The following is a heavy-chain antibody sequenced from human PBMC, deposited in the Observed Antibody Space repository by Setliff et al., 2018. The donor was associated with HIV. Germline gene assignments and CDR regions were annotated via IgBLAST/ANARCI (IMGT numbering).Heavy chain of an antibody. CDR2: INTNTGNP. CDR3: ARDRRYCTSTSCYRNWFDP. V-gene: IGHV7-4-1*02. Sequence: ASVKVSCKASGYTFTSYAINWVRQAPGQGLEWMGWINTNTGNPTYAQGFTGRFVFSLDTSVSTAHLQISSLKAEDTAVYYCARDRRYCTSTSCYRNWFDPWGQGTLVTVSS. J-gene: IGHJ5*02. D-gene: IGHD2-2*02. CDR1: GYTFTSYA.